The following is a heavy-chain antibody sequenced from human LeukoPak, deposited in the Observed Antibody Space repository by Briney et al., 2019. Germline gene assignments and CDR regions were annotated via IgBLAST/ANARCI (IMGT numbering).Heavy chain of an antibody. CDR1: GFTFSGYS. V-gene: IGHV3-30*14. J-gene: IGHJ4*02. CDR3: ARERAVNGWTSAHFDN. D-gene: IGHD6-19*01. CDR2: ISNDGNTK. Sequence: GGSLRLSCTTSGFTFSGYSILWVRQAPGKGLEWVSVISNDGNTKYYADAVRGRFTISRDNAANTVYFQVNSLRIEDTAVYYCARERAVNGWTSAHFDNWGQGTLVTVSS.